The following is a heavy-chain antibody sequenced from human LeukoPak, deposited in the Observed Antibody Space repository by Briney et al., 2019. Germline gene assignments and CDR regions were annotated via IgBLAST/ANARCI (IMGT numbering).Heavy chain of an antibody. J-gene: IGHJ3*02. V-gene: IGHV1-18*01. D-gene: IGHD4-17*01. CDR1: GYTFTSYG. CDR2: ISAYNGNT. Sequence: ASVKVSCKASGYTFTSYGISWVRQAPGQGLEWMGWISAYNGNTNYAQKLQGRVTMTRDTSTSTLYMDLSSLRADDTAVYYCARETYGHAFDIWGQGTMVTVSS. CDR3: ARETYGHAFDI.